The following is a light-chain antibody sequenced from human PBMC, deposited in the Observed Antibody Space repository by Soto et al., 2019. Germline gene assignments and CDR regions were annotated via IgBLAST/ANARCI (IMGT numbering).Light chain of an antibody. CDR1: ISDVGGYNY. CDR3: SSYAVTNIFV. V-gene: IGLV2-8*01. Sequence: QCALTQPPSASGSPGQSFTISCTGTISDVGGYNYVSWYQQHPGKAPKVIIYEVSKRPSGVPDRFSGSKSGSTASLTVSGLQAEDEADYYCSSYAVTNIFVFGTGTKV. CDR2: EVS. J-gene: IGLJ1*01.